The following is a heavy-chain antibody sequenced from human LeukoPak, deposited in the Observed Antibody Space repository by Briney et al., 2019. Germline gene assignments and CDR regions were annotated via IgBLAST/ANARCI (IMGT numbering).Heavy chain of an antibody. D-gene: IGHD3-22*01. V-gene: IGHV3-23*01. J-gene: IGHJ4*02. CDR2: IRDSDDSA. CDR1: GFTSSNYA. CDR3: AKSYDSSTYYYYFDY. Sequence: PGGSLRLSCAASGFTSSNYAMNWVRQAPGKGLEWVSAIRDSDDSAYHADSVKGRFTISRDNSKNTLYVQMNSLRAEDTAVYYCAKSYDSSTYYYYFDYWAREPWSPSPQ.